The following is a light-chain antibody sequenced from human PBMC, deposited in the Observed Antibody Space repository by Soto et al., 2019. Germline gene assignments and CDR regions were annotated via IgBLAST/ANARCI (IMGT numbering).Light chain of an antibody. CDR2: DAS. J-gene: IGKJ4*01. V-gene: IGKV3-11*01. CDR3: QHFYNWPVT. Sequence: EIVLTQSPATLSLSPGERATLSCRASQSVSSYLAWYQQKPGQAPRLLIYDASNRATGIPARFSGSGSGTDFTLTISSLEPEDSAVYYCQHFYNWPVTFGGGTKV. CDR1: QSVSSY.